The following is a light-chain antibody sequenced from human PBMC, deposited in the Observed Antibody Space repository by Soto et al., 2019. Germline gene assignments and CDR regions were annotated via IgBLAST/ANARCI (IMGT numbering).Light chain of an antibody. V-gene: IGLV7-43*01. J-gene: IGLJ3*02. CDR1: TGAVTSGNY. CDR2: TTN. CDR3: LHYYCCAQLV. Sequence: QAVVTQEPSLTVSPGGTVTLTCASSTGAVTSGNYPSWFQQKPGQTPRTLIYTTNSRHSWTPARFSGSRLGGKAALTPSGLQPEDEAEYYRLHYYCCAQLVFGGGTKLTVL.